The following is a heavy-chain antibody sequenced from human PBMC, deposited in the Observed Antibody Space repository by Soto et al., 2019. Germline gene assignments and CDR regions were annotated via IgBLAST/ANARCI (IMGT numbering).Heavy chain of an antibody. Sequence: SGPTLVNPTETLTLTCTVSGFSLSDARMGVSWIRQPPGKALERLGYISSNDETSYSTSLKSSLTISKDTSKSQVVLTMTNMDPVDTGTYYCERMVSIVGATYYFDQWGQGTQVTVYS. CDR3: ERMVSIVGATYYFDQ. J-gene: IGHJ4*02. CDR1: GFSLSDARMG. D-gene: IGHD1-26*01. V-gene: IGHV2-26*01. CDR2: ISSNDET.